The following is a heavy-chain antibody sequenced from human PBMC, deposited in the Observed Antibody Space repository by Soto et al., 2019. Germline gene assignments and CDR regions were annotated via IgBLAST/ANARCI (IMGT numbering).Heavy chain of an antibody. CDR2: ISDNGGTT. CDR3: SREGFKIVAVDY. D-gene: IGHD5-12*01. CDR1: GFSFSSYA. V-gene: IGHV3-64*02. J-gene: IGHJ4*02. Sequence: GGSLRLSCAASGFSFSSYAMHWIRQAPGKGLEYVSGISDNGGTTQSADSVKGRFTISRDNSKNTLYLQMGSLSVEDMAVYYCSREGFKIVAVDYWGQGTLVTVSS.